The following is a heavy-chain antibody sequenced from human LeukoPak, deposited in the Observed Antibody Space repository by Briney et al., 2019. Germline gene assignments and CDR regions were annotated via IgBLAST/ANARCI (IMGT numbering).Heavy chain of an antibody. CDR1: GYSFTTYW. CDR2: IFPGNSDR. J-gene: IGHJ4*02. V-gene: IGHV5-51*01. CDR3: ARRGIKDSLDS. Sequence: GESLKISCKGSGYSFTTYWIGWVRQMPGKGLEWMGIIFPGNSDRKYSPSFQGQVTISADKSNTTAYLQWSSLKASDTAMYYCARRGIKDSLDSWGQGTLVTVSS. D-gene: IGHD2-15*01.